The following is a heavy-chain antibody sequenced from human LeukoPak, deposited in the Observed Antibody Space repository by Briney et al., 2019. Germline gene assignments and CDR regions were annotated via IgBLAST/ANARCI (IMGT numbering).Heavy chain of an antibody. CDR1: GGSISSSSYY. Sequence: SETLSLTCTVSGGSISSSSYYWGWIRQPPGKGLEWIGSIYYSGSTYYNPSLKSRVTISVDTSKYQFSLKLNSVTAADTAVYYCARSSGWHLLLLDYWGQGTLVTVSS. V-gene: IGHV4-39*01. CDR3: ARSSGWHLLLLDY. CDR2: IYYSGST. J-gene: IGHJ4*02. D-gene: IGHD6-25*01.